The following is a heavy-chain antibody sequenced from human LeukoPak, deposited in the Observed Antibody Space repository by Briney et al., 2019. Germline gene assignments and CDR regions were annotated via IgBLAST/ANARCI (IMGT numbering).Heavy chain of an antibody. CDR2: INSDGSST. Sequence: GGSLRLSCAASGFTFSRNWMHWVRQAPGKGLVWVSRINSDGSSTNYADSVKGRFTISRDNAKNTLYLQMNSLRAEDTAVYYCARVGATWESDYWGQGTLVTVSS. CDR1: GFTFSRNW. J-gene: IGHJ4*02. CDR3: ARVGATWESDY. D-gene: IGHD1-26*01. V-gene: IGHV3-74*01.